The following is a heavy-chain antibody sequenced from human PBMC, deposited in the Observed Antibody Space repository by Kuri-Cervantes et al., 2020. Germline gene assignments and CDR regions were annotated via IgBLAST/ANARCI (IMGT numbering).Heavy chain of an antibody. CDR1: GFTFSSYS. D-gene: IGHD3-16*01. CDR2: ISSTSSYI. V-gene: IGHV3-21*04. Sequence: GESLKISCAASGFTFSSYSMNWVRQTPGKGLEWVSSISSTSSYIYYADSVKGRFTISRDNAKNSLYLQMNSLRAEETAVYYCARGPTGGVGGVNFYGMDVWGQGTTVTVSS. J-gene: IGHJ6*02. CDR3: ARGPTGGVGGVNFYGMDV.